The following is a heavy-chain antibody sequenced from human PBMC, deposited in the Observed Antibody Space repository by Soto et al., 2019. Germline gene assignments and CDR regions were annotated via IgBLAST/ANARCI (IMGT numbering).Heavy chain of an antibody. D-gene: IGHD3-22*01. CDR1: GYTFTSYD. V-gene: IGHV1-8*01. J-gene: IGHJ4*02. CDR3: ARTRKYYYDSSGYYLSY. Sequence: ASVKVSCKASGYTFTSYDINWVRQATGQGLEWMGWMNPNSGNTGYAQKFQGRVTMTRNTSISTAYMELSSLRSEDTAVYYCARTRKYYYDSSGYYLSYWGQGTLVTVS. CDR2: MNPNSGNT.